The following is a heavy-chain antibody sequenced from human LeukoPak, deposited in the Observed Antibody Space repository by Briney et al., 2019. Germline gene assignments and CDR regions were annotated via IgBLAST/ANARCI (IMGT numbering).Heavy chain of an antibody. Sequence: GGSLRLSCAASGFTFSSYWMHWVRQAPGKGLVWVSRLNSDGTNTYHADSVKSRVTISRDNAKNTVYLEMNSLRAEDTAVYYCARGGLRNWYFDLWGRGTLVTVSS. J-gene: IGHJ2*01. CDR2: LNSDGTNT. V-gene: IGHV3-74*01. CDR3: ARGGLRNWYFDL. CDR1: GFTFSSYW. D-gene: IGHD5-12*01.